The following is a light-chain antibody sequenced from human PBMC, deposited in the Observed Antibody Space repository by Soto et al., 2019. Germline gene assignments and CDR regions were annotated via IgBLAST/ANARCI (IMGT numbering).Light chain of an antibody. CDR3: QQRSNWPLT. V-gene: IGKV3-11*01. J-gene: IGKJ4*01. CDR2: DAS. Sequence: EIVLTQSPATLSLSPGERATLSCRASQSVSSYLAWYPQKPGQAPRLLIYDASNRATGIPARVSGSGSWTDVTLTISSLEPEDFAVYYCQQRSNWPLTFGGGTKVDIK. CDR1: QSVSSY.